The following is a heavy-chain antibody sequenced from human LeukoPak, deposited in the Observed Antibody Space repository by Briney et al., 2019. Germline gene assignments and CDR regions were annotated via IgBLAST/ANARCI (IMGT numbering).Heavy chain of an antibody. V-gene: IGHV5-51*01. Sequence: GESLKISCKGSGYSFSNHWIGWVRQMPGKGLEWMGIVYPGNSDTRYSPSFQGQVTMSADKSINTAYLQWSSLKASDTAMYYCARHLSNLEGTYHFDYWGQGTLVTVSS. J-gene: IGHJ4*02. CDR2: VYPGNSDT. D-gene: IGHD3-3*01. CDR3: ARHLSNLEGTYHFDY. CDR1: GYSFSNHW.